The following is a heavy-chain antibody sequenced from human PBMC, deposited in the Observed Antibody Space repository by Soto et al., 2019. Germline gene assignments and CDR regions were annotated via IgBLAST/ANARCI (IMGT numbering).Heavy chain of an antibody. D-gene: IGHD4-17*01. CDR2: IYYSGST. J-gene: IGHJ5*02. CDR3: ARISDEVTTCCWFDP. CDR1: GGSISSSSYY. Sequence: PSETLSLTCTVSGGSISSSSYYWGWIRQPPGKGLEWIGSIYYSGSTYYNPSLKSRVTISVDTSKNQFSLKLSSVTAADTTVYYCARISDEVTTCCWFDPWGQATRVTVAS. V-gene: IGHV4-39*01.